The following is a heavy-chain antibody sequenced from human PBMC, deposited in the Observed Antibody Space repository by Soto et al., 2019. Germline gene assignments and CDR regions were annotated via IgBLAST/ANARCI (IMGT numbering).Heavy chain of an antibody. CDR3: SSGQPPRF. CDR1: GGSFSGYY. V-gene: IGHV4-34*01. CDR2: ITQSGST. Sequence: PSETLSLTCAVYGGSFSGYYWSWIRQPPGKGLEWIGEITQSGSTNYNPSLESRVTISVDTSKNQFSLKLTSVTAADTALYYCSSGQPPRFWGQGALVTVSS. J-gene: IGHJ4*02.